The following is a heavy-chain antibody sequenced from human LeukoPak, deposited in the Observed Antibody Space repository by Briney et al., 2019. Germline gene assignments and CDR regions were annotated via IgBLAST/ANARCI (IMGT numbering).Heavy chain of an antibody. Sequence: GGSLRLSCAASGFTFSSYDMSWVRQALGKGLEWVSAISGSGGSTYYADSVKGRFTISRDNSKNTLYLQMNSLRAEDTAVYYCAKPPYYYDSSGYYHKGWFDPWGQGTLVTVSS. CDR1: GFTFSSYD. V-gene: IGHV3-23*01. D-gene: IGHD3-22*01. CDR3: AKPPYYYDSSGYYHKGWFDP. J-gene: IGHJ5*02. CDR2: ISGSGGST.